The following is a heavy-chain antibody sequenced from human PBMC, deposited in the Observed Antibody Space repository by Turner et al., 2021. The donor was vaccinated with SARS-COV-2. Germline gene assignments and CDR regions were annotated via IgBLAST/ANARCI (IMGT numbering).Heavy chain of an antibody. Sequence: VQLVESGGGLVKPGGSLRLSCAASGFPFSSYSMNWVRQAPEKGLEGVASINSGSSYIYYADSLKGRVTISRDNTKRSLFLQMNSLRVEDTAVYYCARGRDYYGSGTYYNYDYWGQGTLVTVSS. CDR3: ARGRDYYGSGTYYNYDY. J-gene: IGHJ4*02. V-gene: IGHV3-21*02. CDR1: GFPFSSYS. D-gene: IGHD3-10*01. CDR2: INSGSSYI.